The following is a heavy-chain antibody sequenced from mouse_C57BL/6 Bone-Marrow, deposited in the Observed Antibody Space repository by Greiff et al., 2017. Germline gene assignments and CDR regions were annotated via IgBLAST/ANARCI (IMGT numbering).Heavy chain of an antibody. CDR3: AREDIYDGYYWYFDV. J-gene: IGHJ1*03. CDR2: IYPGSGNT. V-gene: IGHV1-76*01. CDR1: GYTFTDYY. D-gene: IGHD2-3*01. Sequence: QVQLKQSGAELVRPGASVKLSCKASGYTFTDYYINWVKQRPGQGLEWIARIYPGSGNTYYNEKFKGKATLTAEKSSSTAYMQLSSLTSEDSAVYFCAREDIYDGYYWYFDVWGTGTTVTVSS.